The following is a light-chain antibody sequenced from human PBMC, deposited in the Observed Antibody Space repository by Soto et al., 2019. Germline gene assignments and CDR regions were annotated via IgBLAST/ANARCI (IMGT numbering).Light chain of an antibody. CDR2: LGS. J-gene: IGKJ1*01. V-gene: IGKV2-28*01. CDR1: QSLLDSDDGNTY. Sequence: DVVMTQSPLSLPVTPGQPASISCRSSQSLLDSDDGNTYLDWYLQKPGQSPQLLLYLGSNRASGVPDRFSGSGSATDFTLKISRVEAEDVGVYYCMQPLQSWTFGQGTKVDIK. CDR3: MQPLQSWT.